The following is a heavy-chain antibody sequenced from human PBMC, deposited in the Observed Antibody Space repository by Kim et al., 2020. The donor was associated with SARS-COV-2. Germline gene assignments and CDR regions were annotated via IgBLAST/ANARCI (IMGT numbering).Heavy chain of an antibody. CDR1: GGSISSSSYY. D-gene: IGHD3-16*01. V-gene: IGHV4-39*07. CDR2: IYYSGST. Sequence: SETLSLTCTVSGGSISSSSYYWGWIRQPPGKGLEWIGSIYYSGSTYYNPSLKSRVTISVDTSKNQFSLKLSSVTAADTAVYYCAREAYGRVLGGRFDPWGQGTLVTVSS. CDR3: AREAYGRVLGGRFDP. J-gene: IGHJ5*02.